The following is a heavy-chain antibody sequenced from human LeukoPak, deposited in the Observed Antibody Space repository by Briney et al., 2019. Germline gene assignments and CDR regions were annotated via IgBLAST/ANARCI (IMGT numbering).Heavy chain of an antibody. CDR3: ARQLKTYYYGSGSYRYFDL. V-gene: IGHV4-34*01. Sequence: SETLSLTCAVYGGSFSGYFWSWLRQPPGKGLEWIGEINHSGSTNYNPSLKSRVTISVDTSKNQFSLKLSSVTAADTAVYYCARQLKTYYYGSGSYRYFDLWGRGTLVTVSS. D-gene: IGHD3-10*01. CDR1: GGSFSGYF. CDR2: INHSGST. J-gene: IGHJ2*01.